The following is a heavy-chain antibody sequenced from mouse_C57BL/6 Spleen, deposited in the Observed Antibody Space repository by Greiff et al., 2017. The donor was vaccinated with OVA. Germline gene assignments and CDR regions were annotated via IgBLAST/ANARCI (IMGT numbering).Heavy chain of an antibody. D-gene: IGHD4-1*02. J-gene: IGHJ3*01. Sequence: EVKLQESGGGLVKPGGSLKLSCAASGFTFSDYGMHWVRQAPEKGLEWVAYISSGSSTIYYADTVKGRFTISRDNAKNTLFLQMTSLRSEDTAMYYCARHNWDLFAYWGQGTLVTVSA. V-gene: IGHV5-17*01. CDR3: ARHNWDLFAY. CDR2: ISSGSSTI. CDR1: GFTFSDYG.